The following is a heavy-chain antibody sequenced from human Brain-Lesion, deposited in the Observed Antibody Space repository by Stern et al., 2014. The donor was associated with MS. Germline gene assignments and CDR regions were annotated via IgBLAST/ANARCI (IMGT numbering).Heavy chain of an antibody. CDR3: ARGYYGSGRPQKGMDV. J-gene: IGHJ6*02. D-gene: IGHD3-10*01. CDR2: IKPNSGGT. CDR1: GYTFTGYY. V-gene: IGHV1-2*02. Sequence: QVQLVQSGAEVKKPGASVKVSCKASGYTFTGYYMYWVRQAPGQGLEWMGGIKPNSGGTHYAQKFQGRVTMTRDTSITTAYMELSRLRSDDTAVYYCARGYYGSGRPQKGMDVWGQGTTVTVSS.